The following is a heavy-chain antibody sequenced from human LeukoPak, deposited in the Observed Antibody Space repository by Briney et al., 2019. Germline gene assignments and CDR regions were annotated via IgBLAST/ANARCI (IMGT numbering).Heavy chain of an antibody. CDR2: LYYSGST. CDR3: ARVGGSSWDNFDY. Sequence: SETLSLTCTVSGGSISSYYWSWIRQPPGKGLEWIGYLYYSGSTNYNPSLKSRVTISVDTSKNQFSLKLSSVTAADTAVYYCARVGGSSWDNFDYWGQGTLVTVSS. D-gene: IGHD6-13*01. J-gene: IGHJ4*02. CDR1: GGSISSYY. V-gene: IGHV4-59*01.